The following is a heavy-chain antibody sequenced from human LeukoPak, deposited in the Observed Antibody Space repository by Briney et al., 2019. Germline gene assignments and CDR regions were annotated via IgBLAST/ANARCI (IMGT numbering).Heavy chain of an antibody. J-gene: IGHJ4*02. CDR3: AKIPYDFWSGYTQFDY. Sequence: PGGSLRLSCAASGFTFSSYGVHWVRQAPGKGLEWVAFIRYDGSSKYYADSVKGRFTISRDNSKNTLYLQMNSLRAEDTAVYYCAKIPYDFWSGYTQFDYWGQGTLVTVSS. CDR1: GFTFSSYG. V-gene: IGHV3-30*02. D-gene: IGHD3-3*01. CDR2: IRYDGSSK.